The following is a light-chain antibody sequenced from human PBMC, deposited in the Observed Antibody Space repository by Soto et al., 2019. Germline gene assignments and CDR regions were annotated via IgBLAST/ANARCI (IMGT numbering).Light chain of an antibody. CDR2: DAY. J-gene: IGKJ3*01. V-gene: IGKV3-20*01. CDR3: QQYYSSPLT. CDR1: QSVRSNF. Sequence: EIVLTQSPGTLSLSPGDTATLSCRASQSVRSNFLAWYQHKPGQAPRLLIHDAYSRATGIPDRFSGSGSDRDFTLTISRLEPEDFAVYYCQQYYSSPLTFGPGTRVDVK.